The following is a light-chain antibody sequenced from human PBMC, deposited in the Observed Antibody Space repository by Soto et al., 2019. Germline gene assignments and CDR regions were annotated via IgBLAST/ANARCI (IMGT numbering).Light chain of an antibody. J-gene: IGLJ1*01. CDR3: SSYTTSSTLYV. V-gene: IGLV2-14*02. Sequence: QSVLPQPASLSGSPGQSITISCTGTSSDVGSYNLVSWYQQHPGKAPKLMIYDVRNRPSGISNRFSGSKSGNTASLTISGLQAEDEADYYCSSYTTSSTLYVFGTGTRSPS. CDR1: SSDVGSYNL. CDR2: DVR.